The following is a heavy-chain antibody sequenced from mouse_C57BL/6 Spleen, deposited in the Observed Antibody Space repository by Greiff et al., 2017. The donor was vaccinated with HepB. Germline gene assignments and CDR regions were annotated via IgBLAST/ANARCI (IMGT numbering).Heavy chain of an antibody. CDR2: INPSSGYT. J-gene: IGHJ1*03. D-gene: IGHD1-1*02. CDR1: GYTFTSYW. CDR3: ARPSEGSHWYFDV. V-gene: IGHV1-7*01. Sequence: QVHVKQSGAELAKPGASVKLSCKASGYTFTSYWMHWVKQRPGQGLEWIGYINPSSGYTKYNQKFKDKATLTADKSSSTAYMQLSSLTYEDSAVYYCARPSEGSHWYFDVWGTGTTVTVSS.